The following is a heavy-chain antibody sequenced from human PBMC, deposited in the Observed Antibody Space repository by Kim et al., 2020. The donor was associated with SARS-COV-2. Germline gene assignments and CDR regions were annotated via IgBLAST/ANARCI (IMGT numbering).Heavy chain of an antibody. CDR2: T. V-gene: IGHV3-53*01. D-gene: IGHD3-3*02. Sequence: TPDAASVKGRFTISRDNSKNLVYLQMDSLGAEDTAVYYCEREAFYYFDSWGQGTLVSVSS. CDR3: EREAFYYFDS. J-gene: IGHJ4*02.